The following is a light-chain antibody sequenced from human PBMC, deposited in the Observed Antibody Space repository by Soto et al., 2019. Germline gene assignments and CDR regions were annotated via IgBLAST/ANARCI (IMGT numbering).Light chain of an antibody. CDR1: QSISSY. CDR3: QQSYSTPQLT. J-gene: IGKJ4*01. V-gene: IGKV1-39*01. CDR2: AAS. Sequence: DIQMTQSPSSLSASVGDRVTITCRASQSISSYLNWYQQKPGKAPKLLIYAASSLQSGVPSRFSGSGSGTDFTLTISSLQPEDFATYYCQQSYSTPQLTFGGGTKVDMK.